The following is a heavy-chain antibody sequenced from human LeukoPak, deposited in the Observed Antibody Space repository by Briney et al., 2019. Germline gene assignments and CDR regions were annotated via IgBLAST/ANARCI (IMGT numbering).Heavy chain of an antibody. J-gene: IGHJ4*02. CDR3: KVSSSSPDDFDY. Sequence: GASVKVSCKAGGHTFTTYYMHWVRQAPGQGPEWMGIINPSGGSTTYAQKFQGRVTITTDESTSTAYMELSSLRSEDTAVYYCKVSSSSPDDFDYWGQGTLVTVSS. D-gene: IGHD6-6*01. V-gene: IGHV1-46*01. CDR1: GHTFTTYY. CDR2: INPSGGST.